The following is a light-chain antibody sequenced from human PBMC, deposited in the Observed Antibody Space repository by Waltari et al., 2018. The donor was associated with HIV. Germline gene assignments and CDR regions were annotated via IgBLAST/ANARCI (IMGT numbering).Light chain of an antibody. CDR3: QQYSFTPLT. Sequence: EIVLTQSPVTLSLSPGDRATLSCRASETLSNNYLAWYQQKPGQAPRLLISAASSRATGIPGRFSGSGPGTQFTLTITGLEPEDSAVYFCQQYSFTPLTFGGGTKVEIK. J-gene: IGKJ4*01. CDR1: ETLSNNY. V-gene: IGKV3-20*01. CDR2: AAS.